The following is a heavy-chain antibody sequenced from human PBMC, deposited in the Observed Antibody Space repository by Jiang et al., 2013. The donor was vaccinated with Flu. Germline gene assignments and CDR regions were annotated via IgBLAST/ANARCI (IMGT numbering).Heavy chain of an antibody. V-gene: IGHV4-30-2*01. D-gene: IGHD4-17*01. CDR1: GAPISSGAYS. CDR3: ARETGDGDYVGWFDP. CDR2: ISHIGTT. Sequence: SGLVKPSQTLSLTCAVSGAPISSGAYSWSWIRQPPGKGLEWIGYISHIGTTYYNPSLKSRITLSVDRSKNQISLRLSSVTAADTAVYYCARETGDGDYVGWFDPWGQGTLVTVSS. J-gene: IGHJ5*02.